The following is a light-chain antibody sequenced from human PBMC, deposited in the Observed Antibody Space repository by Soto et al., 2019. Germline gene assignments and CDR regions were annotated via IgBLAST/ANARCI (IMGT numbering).Light chain of an antibody. J-gene: IGKJ2*01. V-gene: IGKV3-11*01. CDR3: QQRSNLPPLYT. Sequence: EIVLTQSPATLSLSPGERATLSCRASQSVSSYLAWYQQKPGQAPRLLIYDASNRATGIPARFSGSGSGTDFTLTISSLEPEDFEVYYCQQRSNLPPLYTFGQGTKLEIK. CDR2: DAS. CDR1: QSVSSY.